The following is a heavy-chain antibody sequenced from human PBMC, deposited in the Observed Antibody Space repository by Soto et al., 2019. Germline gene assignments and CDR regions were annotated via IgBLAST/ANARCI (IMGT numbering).Heavy chain of an antibody. Sequence: QVQLVQSGAEEKKPGASVKVSCKASGYTFTSYSMHWVRQAPGQRLEWMGWINGNNGNTRYSQNFQGRVTITRDTSASTDYMELGSLRSEDTAVYYCARPMNYNDSLDYWGQGTLVTVCS. D-gene: IGHD3-10*01. J-gene: IGHJ4*02. V-gene: IGHV1-3*05. CDR1: GYTFTSYS. CDR2: INGNNGNT. CDR3: ARPMNYNDSLDY.